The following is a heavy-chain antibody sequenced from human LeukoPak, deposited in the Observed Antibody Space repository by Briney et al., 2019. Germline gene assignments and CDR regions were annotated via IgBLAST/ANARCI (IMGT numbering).Heavy chain of an antibody. CDR2: INPNSGGT. CDR1: GYTFTGYY. CDR3: ASNDDILTGYANPAFDY. Sequence: ASVKVSCKASGYTFTGYYMHWVRQAPGQGLEWMGWINPNSGGTNYAQKFQGRVTMTRDTSISTAYMELSRLRSDDTAVYYCASNDDILTGYANPAFDYWGQGTLVTVSS. V-gene: IGHV1-2*02. D-gene: IGHD3-9*01. J-gene: IGHJ4*02.